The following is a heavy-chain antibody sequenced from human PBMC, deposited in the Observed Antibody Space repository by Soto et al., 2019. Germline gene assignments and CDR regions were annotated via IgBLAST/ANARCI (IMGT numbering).Heavy chain of an antibody. D-gene: IGHD1-26*01. CDR1: GFTFSDYY. CDR2: ISRSSSYT. J-gene: IGHJ4*02. Sequence: QVQLVESGGGLVKPGGSLRLSCAASGFTFSDYYMSWIRQAPGKGLEWVSYISRSSSYTNYADSVNGRFTISRDNAKNSVYLQRNSLRAADPAGYSWAGGGGSYLPDYWGQGTLVTVSS. CDR3: AGGGGSYLPDY. V-gene: IGHV3-11*05.